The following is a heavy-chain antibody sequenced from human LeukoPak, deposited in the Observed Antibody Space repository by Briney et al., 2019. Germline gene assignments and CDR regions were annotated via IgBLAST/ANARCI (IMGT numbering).Heavy chain of an antibody. D-gene: IGHD3-22*01. Sequence: SETLSLTCSVSGVSISNYYWSWIRQSPGRELEWIGHLHYSGSSSYNPSLQSRLSMSVDTSKNQFSLRLTSVTAADTAVYYCARLKYYDSTGYSPGYYMDVWGKGITVTVSS. V-gene: IGHV4-59*12. CDR1: GVSISNYY. J-gene: IGHJ6*03. CDR2: LHYSGSS. CDR3: ARLKYYDSTGYSPGYYMDV.